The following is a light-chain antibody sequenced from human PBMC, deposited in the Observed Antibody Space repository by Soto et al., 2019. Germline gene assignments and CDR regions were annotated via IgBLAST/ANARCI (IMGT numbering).Light chain of an antibody. CDR3: QKCYSAPLT. V-gene: IGKV4-1*01. Sequence: DIVMTQSPDSLAVSLGERATINCKSSQNILYTNNKNYLVWYQQKPGQPPKLLISWASTRESGVPDRFSGSGSGTDFTLTISSLQADDVAVYYSQKCYSAPLTFGGGTKVEI. J-gene: IGKJ4*01. CDR1: QNILYTNNKNY. CDR2: WAS.